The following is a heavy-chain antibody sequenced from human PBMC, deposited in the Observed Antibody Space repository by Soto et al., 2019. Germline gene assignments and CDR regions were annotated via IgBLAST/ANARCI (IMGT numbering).Heavy chain of an antibody. CDR3: ARQYGRNFDY. J-gene: IGHJ4*02. D-gene: IGHD3-10*01. CDR2: IYYSGST. CDR1: GCSVSSGSYC. V-gene: IGHV4-61*01. Sequence: SETLSLTCTVSGCSVSSGSYCWSWIRQPPGKGLEWIGYIYYSGSTNYNPSLKSRVPLAVATSKNQFSLKLSSVTAADTAVYYCARQYGRNFDYWGQGTLVTVSS.